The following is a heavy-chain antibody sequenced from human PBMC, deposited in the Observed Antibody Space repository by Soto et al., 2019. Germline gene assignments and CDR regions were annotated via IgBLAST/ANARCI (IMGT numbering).Heavy chain of an antibody. Sequence: EVQLVESGGGLVQPGGSLRLSCAASGFTVSSDYMSWVRQAPGKGLEWVSVIYSGGSTYYADSVKGRFTISRDNYKNTLYLQINSLRAEDTAGYYCASRDFWSGYHLDYWGQGTLVTVSS. CDR3: ASRDFWSGYHLDY. J-gene: IGHJ4*02. V-gene: IGHV3-66*01. D-gene: IGHD3-3*01. CDR1: GFTVSSDY. CDR2: IYSGGST.